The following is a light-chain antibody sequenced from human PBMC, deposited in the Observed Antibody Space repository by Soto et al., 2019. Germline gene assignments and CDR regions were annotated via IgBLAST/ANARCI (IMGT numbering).Light chain of an antibody. J-gene: IGKJ2*01. CDR1: QSVSSY. CDR2: DAS. Sequence: EIVLTQSPATLSLSPGERATLSCRASQSVSSYLAWYQQKPGQAPRLLIYDASKRATGIPARFSGSGSATAFTLTISSLEPEDFAVYYCQQRGSWPPTFGQGTKVEIK. V-gene: IGKV3-11*01. CDR3: QQRGSWPPT.